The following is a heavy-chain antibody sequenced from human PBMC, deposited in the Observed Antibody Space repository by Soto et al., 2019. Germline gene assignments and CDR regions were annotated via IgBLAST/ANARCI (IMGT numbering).Heavy chain of an antibody. CDR1: GGSFSGYY. J-gene: IGHJ6*02. CDR2: IDHSGST. Sequence: SETLSLTCAVYGGSFSGYYWSWIRLPPGKGLEWIGEIDHSGSTNYNPSLKSRVTISVDTSKNQFSLKLSSVTAADTAVYYCASNGSYYGFGSGYYVGGGMDVGGQGTTVTVSS. D-gene: IGHD3-3*01. CDR3: ASNGSYYGFGSGYYVGGGMDV. V-gene: IGHV4-34*01.